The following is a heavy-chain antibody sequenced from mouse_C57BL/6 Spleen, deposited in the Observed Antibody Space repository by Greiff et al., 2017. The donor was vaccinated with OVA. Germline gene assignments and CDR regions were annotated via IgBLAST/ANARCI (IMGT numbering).Heavy chain of an antibody. CDR3: ARDRGYSNYGFAY. V-gene: IGHV3-6*01. Sequence: EVQLQQSGPGLVKPSQSLSLTCSVTGYSITSGYYWNWIRQFPGNKLEWMGYISYDGSNNYNPSLKNPISITRDTSKNQFFLKLNSVTTEDTATYYCARDRGYSNYGFAYWGQGTLVTVSA. D-gene: IGHD2-5*01. CDR2: ISYDGSN. CDR1: GYSITSGYY. J-gene: IGHJ3*01.